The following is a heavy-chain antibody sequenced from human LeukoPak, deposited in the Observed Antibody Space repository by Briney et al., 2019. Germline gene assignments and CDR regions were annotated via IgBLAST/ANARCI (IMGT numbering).Heavy chain of an antibody. Sequence: GGSLRLSCAASGFTFSGYGMHWVRQAPGKGLEWVAFIHYDGARSYYADSVKGRFTISRDNSRNTLYLQMNSLRAEDTAVYYCAKEPGPWGQGTLVTVSS. V-gene: IGHV3-30*02. J-gene: IGHJ5*02. CDR3: AKEPGP. CDR1: GFTFSGYG. CDR2: IHYDGARS. D-gene: IGHD1-14*01.